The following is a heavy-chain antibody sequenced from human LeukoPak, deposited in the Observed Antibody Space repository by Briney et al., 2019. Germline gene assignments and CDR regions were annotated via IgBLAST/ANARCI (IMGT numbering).Heavy chain of an antibody. CDR1: GHRLSSLH. D-gene: IGHD2-8*01. V-gene: IGHV4-59*11. Sequence: PSETLSLMCSVWGHRLSSLHGQGTRQPPGKGLEGIGYIYYSGSTNYNPSLKSRVTISVDTSKNQFSLKLSSVTAADTAVYYCARGGKCTSGVCPVPTDYWGQGTLVTVSS. J-gene: IGHJ4*02. CDR3: ARGGKCTSGVCPVPTDY. CDR2: IYYSGST.